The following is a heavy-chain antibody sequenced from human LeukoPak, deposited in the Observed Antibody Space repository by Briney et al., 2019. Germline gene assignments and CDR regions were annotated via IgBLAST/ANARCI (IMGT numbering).Heavy chain of an antibody. CDR1: GGSISSYY. J-gene: IGHJ3*02. Sequence: SETLSLTCTVSGGSISSYYWSWIRQPPGKGLEWIGYIYYSGSTNYNPSLKSRVTISVDTSKNQFSLKLSSETAADTAVYYCARGVITYCGGDCYSNDAFDIWGQGTMVTVSS. CDR3: ARGVITYCGGDCYSNDAFDI. D-gene: IGHD2-21*02. CDR2: IYYSGST. V-gene: IGHV4-59*01.